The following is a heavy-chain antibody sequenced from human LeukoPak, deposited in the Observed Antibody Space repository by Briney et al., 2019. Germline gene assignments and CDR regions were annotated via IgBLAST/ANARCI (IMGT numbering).Heavy chain of an antibody. CDR2: VYYSGST. J-gene: IGHJ3*01. D-gene: IGHD2-8*02. CDR1: GGSVTKYY. CDR3: ARLGCVSANCRRRDAFDL. V-gene: IGHV4-59*02. Sequence: SETLSLTCTVSGGSVTKYYWSWIRQAPGKGLEWIGYVYYSGSTNYNPSLKSRVIISVDTAKNQFSLDLSTVTAGDTALYSCARLGCVSANCRRRDAFDLWGQGTKVTVSP.